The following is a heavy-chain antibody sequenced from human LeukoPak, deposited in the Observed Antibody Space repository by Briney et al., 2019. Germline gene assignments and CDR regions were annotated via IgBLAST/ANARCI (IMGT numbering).Heavy chain of an antibody. CDR2: INPSGGST. J-gene: IGHJ4*02. V-gene: IGHV1-46*01. Sequence: ASVKVSCKASGYTFTNYYMHWVRQAPGQGLEWMGIINPSGGSTSYAQKFQGRVTMTRDTSTSTVYMELSSLRSEDTAVYYCARVQGYTAMVYYFDYWGQGTLVTVSS. CDR1: GYTFTNYY. CDR3: ARVQGYTAMVYYFDY. D-gene: IGHD5-18*01.